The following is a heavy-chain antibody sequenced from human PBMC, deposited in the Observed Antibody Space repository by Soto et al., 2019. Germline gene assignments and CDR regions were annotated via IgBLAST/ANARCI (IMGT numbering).Heavy chain of an antibody. CDR3: ARDQGGCSSTSCYDFYAMDV. Sequence: GGSLRLSCAASGFSFSDHWMHWVRQAPGKGLVWVSRINRDGGITSYADSVKGRFIISRDNAKNTLYLQMNSLRAEDTAVYYCARDQGGCSSTSCYDFYAMDVWGQGSTVTVSS. CDR2: INRDGGIT. D-gene: IGHD2-2*01. V-gene: IGHV3-74*01. CDR1: GFSFSDHW. J-gene: IGHJ6*02.